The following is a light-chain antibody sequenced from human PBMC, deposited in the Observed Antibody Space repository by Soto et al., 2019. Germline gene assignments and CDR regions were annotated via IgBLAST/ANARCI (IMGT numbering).Light chain of an antibody. Sequence: EIVMTQSPATLSVSPGQRVTLSCRASQSVGTSIAWYQQKPGQAPRLLIYGASTRATGVPARFSGSGSGTAFTLTISSLQSEDFANYDGQQYYNWPPFTFGQGTKLEIK. CDR2: GAS. J-gene: IGKJ2*01. CDR3: QQYYNWPPFT. V-gene: IGKV3-15*01. CDR1: QSVGTS.